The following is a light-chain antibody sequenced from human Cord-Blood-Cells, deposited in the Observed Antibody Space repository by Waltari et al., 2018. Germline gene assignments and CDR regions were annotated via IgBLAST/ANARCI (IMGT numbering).Light chain of an antibody. V-gene: IGLV2-8*01. Sequence: QAALTPPPSPSGSPGQSVTISCTGTSSDVGGYNHVSWYQQHPGKAHKLMIYEVSKRPSGVPDRFSGSKSGNTASLTVSGLQAEDEADYYCSSYAGSNNVFGTGTKVTVL. J-gene: IGLJ1*01. CDR3: SSYAGSNNV. CDR1: SSDVGGYNH. CDR2: EVS.